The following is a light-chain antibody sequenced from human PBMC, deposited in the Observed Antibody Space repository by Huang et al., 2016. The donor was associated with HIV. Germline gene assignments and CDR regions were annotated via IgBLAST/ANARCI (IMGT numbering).Light chain of an antibody. Sequence: IVMTQSPVTLSVSPGERAALSCRDGQSIKSNLAWYQQKSGQAPRLLIYGASTRATGVPARFSGSGAGTEVTLTINNLQSDDFAVYYCHQYDYWPPVTFGQGTKV. V-gene: IGKV3-15*01. CDR1: QSIKSN. J-gene: IGKJ1*01. CDR3: HQYDYWPPVT. CDR2: GAS.